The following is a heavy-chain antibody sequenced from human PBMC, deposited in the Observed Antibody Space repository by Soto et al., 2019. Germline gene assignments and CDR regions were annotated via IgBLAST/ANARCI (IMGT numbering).Heavy chain of an antibody. V-gene: IGHV4-39*01. CDR2: MSYSRST. Sequence: QLQLQESGPGLVKPSETLSLTCFVSGGSISSNNYYWGWIRQPPGKGLEWIGSMSYSRSTYDNPSLKSRVIIAVDTSKNQFSLKLTAVTAADTAGYYCASDVRPNNWGGGYFDYWGQGPLVTFSS. D-gene: IGHD1-1*01. J-gene: IGHJ4*02. CDR1: GGSISSNNYY. CDR3: ASDVRPNNWGGGYFDY.